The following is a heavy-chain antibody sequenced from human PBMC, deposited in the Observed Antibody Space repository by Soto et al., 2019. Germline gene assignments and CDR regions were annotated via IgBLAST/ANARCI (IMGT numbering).Heavy chain of an antibody. J-gene: IGHJ4*02. Sequence: SETLSLTCTVSGGSISDYYWSWIRQPAGKGLEWIGRMYTTGSIAYNPSLKSRVTMSLDTSKNQFSLKLRFVTAADTAVYYCARDPGTGLGLRWGQGTLVTVSS. CDR3: ARDPGTGLGLR. CDR2: MYTTGSI. CDR1: GGSISDYY. V-gene: IGHV4-4*07. D-gene: IGHD5-18*01.